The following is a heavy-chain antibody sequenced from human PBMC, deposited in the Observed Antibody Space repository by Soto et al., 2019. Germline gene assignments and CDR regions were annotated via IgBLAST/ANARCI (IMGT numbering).Heavy chain of an antibody. V-gene: IGHV3-23*01. CDR2: ISASSDHT. D-gene: IGHD6-19*01. J-gene: IGHJ4*02. CDR1: GFTFSNFA. Sequence: GGSLRLSCAASGFTFSNFAMSWVRQPPGKGLGWVSAISASSDHTFYADSVKGRFTISRDNSKNTLYLQLNSLRAEDTAVYNWENPIYGGGWGYYFDSGGRGPRVP. CDR3: ENPIYGGGWGYYFDS.